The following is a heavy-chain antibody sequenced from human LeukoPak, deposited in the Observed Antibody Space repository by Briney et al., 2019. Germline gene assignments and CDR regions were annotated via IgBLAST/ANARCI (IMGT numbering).Heavy chain of an antibody. Sequence: PSETLSLTCSVSGGSINSNSHHWDWIRQAPGKGLEWIGNIYYSGTTSYNPSLKSRVTISVDTSKNQFSLRLSSVTAADTAVYYCARPGSSSWLDYWGQGTLVTVSS. V-gene: IGHV4-39*01. CDR2: IYYSGTT. CDR1: GGSINSNSHH. D-gene: IGHD6-13*01. J-gene: IGHJ4*02. CDR3: ARPGSSSWLDY.